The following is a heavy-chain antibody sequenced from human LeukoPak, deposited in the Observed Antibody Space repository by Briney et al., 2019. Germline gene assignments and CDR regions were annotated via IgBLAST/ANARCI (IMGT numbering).Heavy chain of an antibody. CDR3: AKDGVPAPSALVVVITGRFDY. V-gene: IGHV3-23*01. CDR1: GFTFSSYA. J-gene: IGHJ4*02. D-gene: IGHD3-22*01. CDR2: ISGSGGST. Sequence: GGSLRLSCAASGFTFSSYAMSWVRQAPGKGLEWVSAISGSGGSTYYADSVKGRFTISRDNSKNTLYLQMNSLRAEDAAVYYCAKDGVPAPSALVVVITGRFDYWGQGTLVTVSS.